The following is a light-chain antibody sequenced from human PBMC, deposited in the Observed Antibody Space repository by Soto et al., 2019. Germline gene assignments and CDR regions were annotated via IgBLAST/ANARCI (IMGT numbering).Light chain of an antibody. CDR1: ESLSSW. J-gene: IGKJ2*03. CDR2: KAS. Sequence: DIQMTQSPSALSASVGDSVTITCRASESLSSWLAWYQQKPGKAPKLLLYKASNLADGGPSRFSGSGYGTEFTITISSLHHDDFANYYYQHYKISYSFGQGTKLVIK. V-gene: IGKV1-5*03. CDR3: QHYKISYS.